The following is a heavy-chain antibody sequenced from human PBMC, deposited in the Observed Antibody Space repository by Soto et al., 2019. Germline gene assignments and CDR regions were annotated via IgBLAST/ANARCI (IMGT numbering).Heavy chain of an antibody. V-gene: IGHV1-69*06. CDR3: ARGDDLDYQYTMHX. D-gene: IGHD3-16*01. J-gene: IGHJ6*02. Sequence: SVKVSCKASGGTFSSHAISWVRQAPGQRFEWMGVIMPMYGTANYAQKFQGRVTITADKSTNTAYMDLTSLTSEDTAVYYCARGDDLDYQYTMHXWGQVATVTVS. CDR2: IMPMYGTA. CDR1: GGTFSSHA.